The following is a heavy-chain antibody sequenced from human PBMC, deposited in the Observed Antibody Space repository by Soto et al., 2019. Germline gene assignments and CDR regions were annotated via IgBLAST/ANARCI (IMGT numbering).Heavy chain of an antibody. CDR3: AREGYSYGDLPYFDY. CDR1: GGTFSSYA. CDR2: IIPIFGTA. D-gene: IGHD5-18*01. J-gene: IGHJ4*02. Sequence: SVKVSCKASGGTFSSYAISWLRQAPGQGLEWMGGIIPIFGTANYAQKFQGRVTITADESTSTAYMELSSLRSEDTAVYYCAREGYSYGDLPYFDYWGQGTLVTVSS. V-gene: IGHV1-69*13.